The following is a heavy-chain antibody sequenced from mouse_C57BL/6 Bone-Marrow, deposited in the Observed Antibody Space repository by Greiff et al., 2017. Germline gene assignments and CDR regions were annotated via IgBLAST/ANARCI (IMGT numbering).Heavy chain of an antibody. V-gene: IGHV14-4*01. CDR3: TTDDYDIRYAIAY. Sequence: VQLQQSGAELVRPGASVKLSCTASGFNIKDDYMHWVKQRPEQGLEWIGWIDPENGDTEYASKFQGKATITADKSSNTAYLQLSSLTSEDTSVYYCTTDDYDIRYAIAYWCQGTSVTVSA. D-gene: IGHD2-4*01. CDR1: GFNIKDDY. CDR2: IDPENGDT. J-gene: IGHJ4*01.